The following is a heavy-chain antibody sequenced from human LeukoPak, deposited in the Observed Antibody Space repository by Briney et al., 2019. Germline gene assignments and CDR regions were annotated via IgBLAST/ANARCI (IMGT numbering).Heavy chain of an antibody. J-gene: IGHJ4*02. D-gene: IGHD1-26*01. CDR1: GFTFSSYA. CDR2: ISGRGGST. CDR3: AKDMSYSGSYSVY. Sequence: GGSLRLSCAASGFTFSSYAMSWVRQAPGKGLEWVSAISGRGGSTYYADSVKGRFTISRDNSKNTLYLQMNSLRAEDTAVYYCAKDMSYSGSYSVYWGQGTLVTVSS. V-gene: IGHV3-23*01.